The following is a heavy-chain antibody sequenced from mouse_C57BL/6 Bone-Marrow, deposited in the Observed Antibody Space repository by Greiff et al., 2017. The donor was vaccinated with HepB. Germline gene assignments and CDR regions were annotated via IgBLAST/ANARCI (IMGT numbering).Heavy chain of an antibody. CDR2: IWSGGST. V-gene: IGHV2-2*01. CDR1: GFSLTSYG. Sequence: QVQLQQSGPGLVQPSQSLSITCTVSGFSLTSYGVHWVRQSPGKGLEWLGVIWSGGSTDYNAAFISRLSISKDNSKSQVFFKMNSLQADDTAIYYCARSYYGSRGFAYWGQGTLVTVSA. CDR3: ARSYYGSRGFAY. J-gene: IGHJ3*01. D-gene: IGHD1-1*01.